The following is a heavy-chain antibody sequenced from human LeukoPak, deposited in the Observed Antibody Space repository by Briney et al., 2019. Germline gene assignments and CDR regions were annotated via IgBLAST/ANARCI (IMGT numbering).Heavy chain of an antibody. D-gene: IGHD5-24*01. J-gene: IGHJ3*02. CDR2: INHSGST. Sequence: PSETLSLTCTVSGGSISSYYWSWIRQPPGKGLEWIGEINHSGSTNYNPSPKSRVTISVDTSKNQFSLKLSSVTAADTAVYYCARPRPGDGYNSGAFDIWGQGTMVTISS. CDR3: ARPRPGDGYNSGAFDI. CDR1: GGSISSYY. V-gene: IGHV4-34*01.